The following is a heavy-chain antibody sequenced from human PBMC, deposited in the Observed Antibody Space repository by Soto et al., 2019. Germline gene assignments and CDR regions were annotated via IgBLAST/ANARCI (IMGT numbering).Heavy chain of an antibody. CDR2: MNPNSGNK. CDR1: GYTFTSYD. Sequence: QVQLVQSGAEVKKPGASVKVSCKASGYTFTSYDINWVRQATGQGLEWMGWMNPNSGNKGYAQKFQGRATMTRNTSISTAYMELSSLRSEDTAVYYCARWPDGYYYYGMGVWGQGTTVTVSS. V-gene: IGHV1-8*01. CDR3: ARWPDGYYYYGMGV. J-gene: IGHJ6*02.